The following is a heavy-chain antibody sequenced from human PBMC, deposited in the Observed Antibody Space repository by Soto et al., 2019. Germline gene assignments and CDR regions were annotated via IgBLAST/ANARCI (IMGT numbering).Heavy chain of an antibody. J-gene: IGHJ4*02. V-gene: IGHV3-23*01. CDR3: AKDAPRRIVEEGYFDY. D-gene: IGHD2-15*01. Sequence: GGSLRLSCAASGFTFSSYAMSWVRQAPGKGLEWVSAISGSGGNPYYADSVKGRFTISRDNSKNTLSLQMNSLRAEDTAGYYCAKDAPRRIVEEGYFDYWGQGTLVTVSS. CDR2: ISGSGGNP. CDR1: GFTFSSYA.